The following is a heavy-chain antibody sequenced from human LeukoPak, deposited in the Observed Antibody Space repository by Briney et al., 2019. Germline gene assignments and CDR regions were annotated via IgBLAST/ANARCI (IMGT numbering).Heavy chain of an antibody. V-gene: IGHV3-30*03. Sequence: GGSLRLSCAPSGFTFSRHGMHWVRQAPGKGLEWVAIISNDGSRKYYAHSVEGRFTISRDNSKNTLYLQMDSLRAEDTAVYYCARDRAWNYFDYWGQGTLVTVSP. CDR1: GFTFSRHG. D-gene: IGHD3-3*01. CDR2: ISNDGSRK. CDR3: ARDRAWNYFDY. J-gene: IGHJ4*02.